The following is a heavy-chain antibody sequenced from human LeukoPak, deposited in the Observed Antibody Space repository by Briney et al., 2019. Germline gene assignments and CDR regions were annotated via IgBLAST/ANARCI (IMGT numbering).Heavy chain of an antibody. Sequence: SVKVSCKASGGTFSSYAISWVRQAPGQGLEWMGGIIPIFGTANYAQKFQGRVTITADESTNTAYMELSSPRSEDTAVYYCARGILNSGSYYFDYWGQGTLVTVSS. CDR1: GGTFSSYA. CDR3: ARGILNSGSYYFDY. CDR2: IIPIFGTA. D-gene: IGHD1-26*01. J-gene: IGHJ4*02. V-gene: IGHV1-69*13.